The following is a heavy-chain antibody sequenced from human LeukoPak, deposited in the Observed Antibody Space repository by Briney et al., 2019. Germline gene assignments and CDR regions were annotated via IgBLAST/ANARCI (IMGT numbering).Heavy chain of an antibody. CDR3: ARGVVYYSYEMDV. D-gene: IGHD3-3*01. Sequence: PGGSLRLSCAASGFNLNNDYMTWVRQAPGRGLEWVSVTYSDGNTYYADSVRGRFTISRDKSKNALYLQMNSLRAGDTAVYYCARGVVYYSYEMDVWGQGTTITVSS. CDR2: TYSDGNT. J-gene: IGHJ6*02. CDR1: GFNLNNDY. V-gene: IGHV3-66*01.